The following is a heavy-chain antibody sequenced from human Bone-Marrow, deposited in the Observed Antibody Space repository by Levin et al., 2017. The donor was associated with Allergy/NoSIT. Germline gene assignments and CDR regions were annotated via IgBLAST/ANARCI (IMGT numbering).Heavy chain of an antibody. CDR1: GYTFTDYY. V-gene: IGHV1-3*01. J-gene: IGHJ6*03. Sequence: ASVKVSCKASGYTFTDYYVHWMRQAPGQRLEWMGWINGGVGDTRYSQRFQGRVTITRDTSAATVYMELSNLSSEDTAVYYCARGGTTVIQGVIFPQSEPSYYMDVWGRGTTVSVSS. CDR3: ARGGTTVIQGVIFPQSEPSYYMDV. D-gene: IGHD3-10*01. CDR2: INGGVGDT.